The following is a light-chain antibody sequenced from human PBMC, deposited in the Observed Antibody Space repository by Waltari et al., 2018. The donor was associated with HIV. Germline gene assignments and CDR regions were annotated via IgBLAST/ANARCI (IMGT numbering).Light chain of an antibody. CDR3: TSYAGNNNYV. J-gene: IGLJ1*01. CDR1: SRDIGAYTY. Sequence: QPALTQPPSASGSPGQSVTISCTGTSRDIGAYTYVSWYQQHPGRAPNLLIYEVNKRPSWVPYRFSGSNSANAASLTISGLQVADEADYFCTSYAGNNNYVFGSGTRLTVL. V-gene: IGLV2-8*01. CDR2: EVN.